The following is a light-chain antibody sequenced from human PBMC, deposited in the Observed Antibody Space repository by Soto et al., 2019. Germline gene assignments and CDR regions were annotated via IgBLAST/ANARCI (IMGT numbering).Light chain of an antibody. CDR3: QQYNDWPSIT. V-gene: IGKV3-15*01. Sequence: EIVMTQSPATLSVSPGERATLSCRASQSVSRNLAWYQQKPGQAPRLLIYGASTRATDIPARFSGSGSGTEFIFSISSLQAEDFAVYYYQQYNDWPSITFGQGTRLEIK. J-gene: IGKJ5*01. CDR1: QSVSRN. CDR2: GAS.